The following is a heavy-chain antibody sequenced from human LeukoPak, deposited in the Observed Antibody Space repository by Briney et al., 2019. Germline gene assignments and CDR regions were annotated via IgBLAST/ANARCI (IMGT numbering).Heavy chain of an antibody. J-gene: IGHJ4*02. D-gene: IGHD6-13*01. V-gene: IGHV1-46*01. CDR1: GYTFTIYY. CDR2: INPSGGSA. Sequence: ASVTVSFTASGYTFTIYYMHWVRQAPGQGLEWMGIINPSGGSASYAQKFQGRVTMTRDTSTSTVYMELSSLRSEDTAVYYCARGIAAAPYYFDYWGQGTLVTVSS. CDR3: ARGIAAAPYYFDY.